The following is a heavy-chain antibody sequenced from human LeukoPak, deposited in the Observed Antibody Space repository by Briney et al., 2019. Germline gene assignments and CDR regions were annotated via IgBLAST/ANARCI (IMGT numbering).Heavy chain of an antibody. D-gene: IGHD4-17*01. CDR2: IKQDGSEK. CDR1: GFTFSSYW. CDR3: AKGGASVTRYVDY. V-gene: IGHV3-7*01. Sequence: PGGSLRLSCAASGFTFSSYWMSWVRQAPGKGLEWVANIKQDGSEKYYVDSVKGRFTISRDNAKSSLYLQMNSLRAEDTAVYYCAKGGASVTRYVDYWGQGTLVTVSS. J-gene: IGHJ4*02.